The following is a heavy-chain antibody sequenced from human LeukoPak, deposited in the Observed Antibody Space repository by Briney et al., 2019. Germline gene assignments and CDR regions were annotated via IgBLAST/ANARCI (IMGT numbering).Heavy chain of an antibody. CDR1: DGSISSGSYY. J-gene: IGHJ4*02. CDR2: IYTSGST. Sequence: SETLSLTCTVSDGSISSGSYYWSWIRQPAGKGLEWIGRIYTSGSTNYNPSLKSRVTISVDTSKNQFSLKLSSVTAADTAVYYCARSYYYDSSGYYYGSDYWGQGTLVTVSS. CDR3: ARSYYYDSSGYYYGSDY. V-gene: IGHV4-61*02. D-gene: IGHD3-22*01.